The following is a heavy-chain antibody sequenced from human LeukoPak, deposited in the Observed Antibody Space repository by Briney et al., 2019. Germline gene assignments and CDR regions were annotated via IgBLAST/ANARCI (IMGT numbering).Heavy chain of an antibody. CDR1: GGSISSYY. CDR2: IFYSGST. Sequence: PSETLSLTCTVSGGSISSYYWSWIRQPPGKGLEWIGYIFYSGSTNYNPSLKSRVTISVDTSKNQFSLKLSSVTAADTAVYYCARALRVGATGYFDYWGQGTLVTVSS. CDR3: ARALRVGATGYFDY. D-gene: IGHD1-26*01. J-gene: IGHJ4*02. V-gene: IGHV4-59*01.